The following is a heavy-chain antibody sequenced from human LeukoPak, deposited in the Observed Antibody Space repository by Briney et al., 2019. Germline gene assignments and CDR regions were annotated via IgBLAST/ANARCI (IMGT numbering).Heavy chain of an antibody. Sequence: SETLSLTCTVSGGSISSYYWSWIQQPPGKGLEWIGYIYYSGNTNYNPSLKSRVTISVDTSKNQFSLKLSSVTAADTAVYYCASGVRGYYFYDCWGQGTLVTVSS. V-gene: IGHV4-59*01. CDR1: GGSISSYY. J-gene: IGHJ4*02. CDR2: IYYSGNT. CDR3: ASGVRGYYFYDC. D-gene: IGHD2/OR15-2a*01.